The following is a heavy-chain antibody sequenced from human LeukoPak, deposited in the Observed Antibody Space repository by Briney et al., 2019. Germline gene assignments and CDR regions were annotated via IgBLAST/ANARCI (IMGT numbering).Heavy chain of an antibody. CDR1: GFTFSNSG. Sequence: GGSLRLSCAASGFTFSNSGMHWVRQAPGKGLEWVSSISSGRSYIYYADSVKGRFTISRDNAKNSLFLQMNSLRAGDTAVYYCARAPPLGYCNGGSCYVDYWGQGTLVTVSS. D-gene: IGHD2-15*01. CDR2: ISSGRSYI. J-gene: IGHJ4*02. V-gene: IGHV3-21*01. CDR3: ARAPPLGYCNGGSCYVDY.